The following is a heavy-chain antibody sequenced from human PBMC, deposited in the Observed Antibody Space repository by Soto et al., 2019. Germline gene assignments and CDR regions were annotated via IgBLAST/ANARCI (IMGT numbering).Heavy chain of an antibody. CDR2: ISGSGGST. V-gene: IGHV3-23*01. CDR1: GFTFSSYA. J-gene: IGHJ4*02. Sequence: EVQLLESGGGLVQPGGSLRLSCAASGFTFSSYAMSWVRQAPGKGLEWVSAISGSGGSTYYADSVKGRFTISRDNSKNTLYLQMNSLRAEDTAVYYCAEDYYSYGYESSTSKTYYFDYWGQGTLVTVSS. D-gene: IGHD5-18*01. CDR3: AEDYYSYGYESSTSKTYYFDY.